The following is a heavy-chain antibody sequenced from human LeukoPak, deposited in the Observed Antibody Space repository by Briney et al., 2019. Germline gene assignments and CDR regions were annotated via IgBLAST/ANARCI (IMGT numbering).Heavy chain of an antibody. D-gene: IGHD6-25*01. CDR1: GGSISSNTYY. J-gene: IGHJ4*02. V-gene: IGHV4-39*02. CDR3: AREFNGSPDY. Sequence: SETLSLTCTVSGGSISSNTYYWSWIRQPPGKGLDWIGSIRYSGRTYYKPSLKSRVTLSVDTSKNQLLLNLRSVTAADTAMYYCAREFNGSPDYLGQGTLVTVSS. CDR2: IRYSGRT.